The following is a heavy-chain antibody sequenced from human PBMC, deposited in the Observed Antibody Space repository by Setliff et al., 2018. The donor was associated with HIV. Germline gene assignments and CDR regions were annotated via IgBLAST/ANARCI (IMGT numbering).Heavy chain of an antibody. Sequence: KPSETLSLTCTVSAGSIRSSTYYWAWIRQPPGKGLEWIGTIYYSGSTYYNQSLKSRATISVDMSKKQFSLRLSSVTAADTAVYSFIIAYSSGWLAPMGFDSWGQGTLVTVSS. V-gene: IGHV4-39*01. CDR3: IIAYSSGWLAPMGFDS. D-gene: IGHD6-19*01. CDR1: AGSIRSSTYY. CDR2: IYYSGST. J-gene: IGHJ4*02.